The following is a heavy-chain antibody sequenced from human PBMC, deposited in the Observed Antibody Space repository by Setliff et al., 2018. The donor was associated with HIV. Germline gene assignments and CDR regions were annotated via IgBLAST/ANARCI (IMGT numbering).Heavy chain of an antibody. Sequence: SETLSLTCTVSGGSISSDNYYWSRIRQHPGKGLEWIGYIYYSGRTYYNPSLKSRVAISLDTSKNQFSLKLSSVTAADTAVYYCARRGLDTTLVDAFDIWGQGTMVTVSS. J-gene: IGHJ3*02. CDR1: GGSISSDNYY. CDR2: IYYSGRT. CDR3: ARRGLDTTLVDAFDI. V-gene: IGHV4-31*03. D-gene: IGHD1-1*01.